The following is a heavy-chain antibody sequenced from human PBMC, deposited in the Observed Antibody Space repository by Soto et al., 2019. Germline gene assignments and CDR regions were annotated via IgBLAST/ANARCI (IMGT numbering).Heavy chain of an antibody. J-gene: IGHJ6*02. CDR2: IGDGGYTI. Sequence: LRLSCATSGFTFSDFYMSWVRQAPGKGPEWVSYIGDGGYTIYYADSVKGRFTISRDNAKNSLYLQMNSLRAEDTAVYYCAREGSGQLLYYYYYGMDVWGQGTTVTVSS. CDR3: AREGSGQLLYYYYYGMDV. CDR1: GFTFSDFY. D-gene: IGHD2-2*01. V-gene: IGHV3-11*01.